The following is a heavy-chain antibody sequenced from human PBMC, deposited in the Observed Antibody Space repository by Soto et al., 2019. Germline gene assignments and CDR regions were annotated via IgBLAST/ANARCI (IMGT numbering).Heavy chain of an antibody. CDR3: ARVGEQLPLYYYYYMDV. CDR1: GGSISSYY. V-gene: IGHV4-59*01. Sequence: SETLSLTCTVSGGSISSYYWSWIRQPPGKGLEWIGYIYYSGSTNYNPSLKSRVTISVDTSKNQFSLKLSSVTAADTAVYYCARVGEQLPLYYYYYMDVWGKGTTVTVSS. D-gene: IGHD3-10*01. CDR2: IYYSGST. J-gene: IGHJ6*03.